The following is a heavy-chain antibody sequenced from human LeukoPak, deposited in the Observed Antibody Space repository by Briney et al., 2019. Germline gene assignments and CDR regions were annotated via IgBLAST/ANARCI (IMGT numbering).Heavy chain of an antibody. CDR2: IKPDGSEK. D-gene: IGHD1-26*01. CDR1: GFTFSRNW. CDR3: ARDTVGVTDY. Sequence: GGSLRLSCTASGFTFSRNWMSWVRQAPGKGLEWVANIKPDGSEKYYVDSVKGRLTISRDNAKNSLYLQMNSLRAEDTALYYCARDTVGVTDYWGQGTLVTVSS. J-gene: IGHJ4*02. V-gene: IGHV3-7*01.